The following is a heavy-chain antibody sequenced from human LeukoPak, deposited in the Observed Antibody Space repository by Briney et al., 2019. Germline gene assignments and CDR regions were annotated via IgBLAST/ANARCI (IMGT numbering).Heavy chain of an antibody. D-gene: IGHD1-1*01. V-gene: IGHV1-24*01. CDR3: VIMSHTVVPTAWIYYYMDI. CDR2: FDPENAKT. J-gene: IGHJ6*03. Sequence: GASVKVSCRVSGYILTELSIHWVRQAPGKGLEWMGIFDPENAKTMSAQTFQGRVTMTEDTSTDTAYMELRSLRTDDTAIYYCVIMSHTVVPTAWIYYYMDIWGTGTTVIVSS. CDR1: GYILTELS.